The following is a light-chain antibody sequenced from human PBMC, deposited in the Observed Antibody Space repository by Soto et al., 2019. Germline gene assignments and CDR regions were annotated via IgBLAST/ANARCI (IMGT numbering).Light chain of an antibody. V-gene: IGLV2-18*02. CDR2: EVN. CDR1: SSDIGSYNR. Sequence: ALTQPASVSGSPGQSITISCTGTSSDIGSYNRVSWYQQPPGTAPKLIIYEVNNRPSGVPDRFSGSKSGISASLAITGLQADDEADYYCQSYESSSLSGFVFGSGTKVTVL. J-gene: IGLJ1*01. CDR3: QSYESSSLSGFV.